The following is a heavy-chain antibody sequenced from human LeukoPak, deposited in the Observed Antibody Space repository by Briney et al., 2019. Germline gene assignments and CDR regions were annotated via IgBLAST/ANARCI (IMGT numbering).Heavy chain of an antibody. V-gene: IGHV3-30*18. Sequence: GGSLRLSCAASGFTFSNYGMHWVRQAPGKGLEWLAFVSYDGNKKYYADSVTGRFTISRDNSKNTLSLQMNSLRPEDTAVYYCANLVRASLIQEEYWGQGTLVIVSS. CDR2: VSYDGNKK. J-gene: IGHJ4*02. CDR3: ANLVRASLIQEEY. CDR1: GFTFSNYG. D-gene: IGHD3-10*01.